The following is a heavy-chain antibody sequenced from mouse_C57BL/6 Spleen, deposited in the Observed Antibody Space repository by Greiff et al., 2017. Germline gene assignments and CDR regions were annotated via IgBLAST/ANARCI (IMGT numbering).Heavy chain of an antibody. CDR2: INPSNGGT. Sequence: QVQLQQPGAELVKPGASVKLSCKASGYTFTSYWMHWVKQRPGQGLEWIGNINPSNGGTNYNEKFKSKATLTVDKSSSTAYMQRSSLTSEDSAVYDCARYDGYGYGWYFGGWGTGTTVTVSS. J-gene: IGHJ1*03. D-gene: IGHD1-2*01. CDR1: GYTFTSYW. V-gene: IGHV1-53*01. CDR3: ARYDGYGYGWYFGG.